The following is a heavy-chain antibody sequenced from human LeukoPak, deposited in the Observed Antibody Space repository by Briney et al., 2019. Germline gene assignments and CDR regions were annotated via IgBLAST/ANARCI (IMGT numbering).Heavy chain of an antibody. CDR2: IYPGDSDT. Sequence: GESLKISCKGSGYSFTSYWIGWVRQMPGKGLEWMGIIYPGDSDTRYSPSFQGQVTISADKSISTAYLQWSSLKASDTAMYYCARGVVAANPSLMYFQHWGQGTLVTVSS. CDR3: ARGVVAANPSLMYFQH. J-gene: IGHJ1*01. V-gene: IGHV5-51*01. CDR1: GYSFTSYW. D-gene: IGHD2-15*01.